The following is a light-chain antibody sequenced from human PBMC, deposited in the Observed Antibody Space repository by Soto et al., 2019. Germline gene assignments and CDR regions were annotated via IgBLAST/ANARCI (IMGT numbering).Light chain of an antibody. CDR3: QQYYSSPFT. Sequence: DFVMTQAPDSLAVSLGERATINCKSSQSVLYNSNNKNHLGWFQQKPGHPPKLLIYGASFRPSGVPDRFSGSGSGTDFPLTISSLQAEDVAVYYCQQYYSSPFTFGQGTKLEI. CDR1: QSVLYNSNNKNH. J-gene: IGKJ2*01. CDR2: GAS. V-gene: IGKV4-1*01.